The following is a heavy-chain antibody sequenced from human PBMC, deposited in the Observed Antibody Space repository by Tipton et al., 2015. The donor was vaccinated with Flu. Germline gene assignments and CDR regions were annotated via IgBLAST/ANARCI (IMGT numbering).Heavy chain of an antibody. CDR2: IGTSGSSI. Sequence: GSLRLSCAASGFTFSSYEMNWVRQAPGKGLEWVSYIGTSGSSIYYADSVRGRFTISRDDARRSVYLQMNNLRAEDTAVYYCARDRGRYSDWFDPWGQGTLVTVSS. D-gene: IGHD1-26*01. J-gene: IGHJ5*02. V-gene: IGHV3-48*03. CDR1: GFTFSSYE. CDR3: ARDRGRYSDWFDP.